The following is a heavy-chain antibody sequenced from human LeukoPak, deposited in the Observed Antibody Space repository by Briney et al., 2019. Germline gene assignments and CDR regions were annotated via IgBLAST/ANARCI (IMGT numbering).Heavy chain of an antibody. J-gene: IGHJ4*02. CDR2: IYSGGST. CDR1: GFTISSNY. D-gene: IGHD2-21*01. Sequence: GGSLRLSCTASGFTISSNYMNWVRQAPGKGLEWVSVIYSGGSTYYADSVKGRFTISRDNSKNTLYLQMNSLRAEDTAVYYCTTHGDQSSDWYYFDYCGQATLVTVSS. V-gene: IGHV3-66*01. CDR3: TTHGDQSSDWYYFDY.